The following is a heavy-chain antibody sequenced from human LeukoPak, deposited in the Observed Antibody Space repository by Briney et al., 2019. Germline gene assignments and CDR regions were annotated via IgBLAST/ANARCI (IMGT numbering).Heavy chain of an antibody. CDR1: GFTFSSYA. D-gene: IGHD1-1*01. V-gene: IGHV3-23*01. CDR3: ARGGNNNWTPFDY. Sequence: PGGSLRLSCAASGFTFSSYAMSWVRQAPGKGLEWVSAISGSGGSTYYADSVGGRFTISRDNSKNTLYLQMNSLRAEDTAVYYCARGGNNNWTPFDYWGQGILVTVPS. J-gene: IGHJ4*02. CDR2: ISGSGGST.